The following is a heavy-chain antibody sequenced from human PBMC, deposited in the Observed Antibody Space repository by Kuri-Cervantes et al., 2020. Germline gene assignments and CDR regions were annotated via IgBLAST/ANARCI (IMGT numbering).Heavy chain of an antibody. CDR3: VRNVHY. J-gene: IGHJ4*02. D-gene: IGHD2-8*01. V-gene: IGHV3-7*01. CDR1: GFTFSSSW. Sequence: GESLKISCAVSGFTFSSSWMSWVRQSPGKGLEWVANINEDGTQKYYMDSVKGRFTASRDNAKNSLYLQMNSLRADDTALYYCVRNVHYWGLGTLVTVSS. CDR2: INEDGTQK.